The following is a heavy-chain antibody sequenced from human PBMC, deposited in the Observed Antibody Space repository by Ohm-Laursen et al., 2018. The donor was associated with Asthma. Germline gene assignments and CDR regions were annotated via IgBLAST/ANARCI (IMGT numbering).Heavy chain of an antibody. CDR2: IKPDGSQT. D-gene: IGHD3-16*01. V-gene: IGHV3-7*01. Sequence: SLRLSCAASGFTFSGSWMIWVRQAPGKGLQWLAFIKPDGSQTYYADSMEGRSSISRDNSKNTLYLQMNSLRAEDTAVYYCARHEYSDDYVWGSYDYWGQGTLVTVSS. CDR3: ARHEYSDDYVWGSYDY. CDR1: GFTFSGSW. J-gene: IGHJ4*02.